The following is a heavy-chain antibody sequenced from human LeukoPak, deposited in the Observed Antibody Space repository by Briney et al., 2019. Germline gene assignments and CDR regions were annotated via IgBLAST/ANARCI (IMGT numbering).Heavy chain of an antibody. J-gene: IGHJ3*02. D-gene: IGHD1-26*01. CDR2: IYNSGNT. V-gene: IGHV4-39*07. Sequence: SETLSLTCTVSGGSVTSTYYYWGWIRQPPGKGLEWIGNIYNSGNTYYNPSLKGRVTKSLDTSKNQFSLTLTSMTAADTAVYYCASSGSYSFHAFDIWGQGTMVTVSS. CDR3: ASSGSYSFHAFDI. CDR1: GGSVTSTYYY.